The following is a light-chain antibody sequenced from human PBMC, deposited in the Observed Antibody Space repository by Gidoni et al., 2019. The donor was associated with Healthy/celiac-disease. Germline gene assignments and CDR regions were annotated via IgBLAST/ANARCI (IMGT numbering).Light chain of an antibody. CDR1: SSNIGAGDD. J-gene: IGLJ1*01. CDR2: GNS. CDR3: QSSASSLSGYV. Sequence: QSVLTQPPSVAGAPGQRVTISCTGSSSNIGAGDDVHCYHQLPGTAPHLLIYGNSTRPSGDPDRFSGSKSGTSASLAITGLQAEAEAAYFSQSSASSLSGYVVGPWTKVTVL. V-gene: IGLV1-40*01.